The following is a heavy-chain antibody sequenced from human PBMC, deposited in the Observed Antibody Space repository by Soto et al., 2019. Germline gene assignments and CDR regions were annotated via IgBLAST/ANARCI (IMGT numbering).Heavy chain of an antibody. CDR2: ISSSSSYI. CDR1: GFTFSSYS. CDR3: ARDVGATTWHRYYYGMDV. V-gene: IGHV3-21*01. Sequence: GGSLRLSCAASGFTFSSYSMNWVRQAPGKGLERVSSISSSSSYIYYADSVKGRFTISRDNAKNSLYLQMNSLRAEDTAVYYCARDVGATTWHRYYYGMDVWGQGTTVTVS. D-gene: IGHD1-26*01. J-gene: IGHJ6*02.